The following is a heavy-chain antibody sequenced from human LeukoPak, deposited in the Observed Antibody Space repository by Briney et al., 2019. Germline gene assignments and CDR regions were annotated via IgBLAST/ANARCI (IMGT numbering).Heavy chain of an antibody. CDR3: ARARPRSIYYYYGMDV. CDR2: INHSGST. Sequence: PSETLSLTCAVYGGSFSGYYWSWIRQPPGKGLEWIGEINHSGSTNYNPSLKSRVTISVDTFKNQFSLKLSSVTAADTAVYYCARARPRSIYYYYGMDVWGQGTTVTVSS. J-gene: IGHJ6*02. V-gene: IGHV4-34*01. CDR1: GGSFSGYY.